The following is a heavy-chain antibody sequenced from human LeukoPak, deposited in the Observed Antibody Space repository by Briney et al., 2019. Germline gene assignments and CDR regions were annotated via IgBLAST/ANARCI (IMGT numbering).Heavy chain of an antibody. CDR2: ISVNGGST. J-gene: IGHJ4*02. CDR1: GFTLSGYD. D-gene: IGHD1-26*01. V-gene: IGHV3-23*01. Sequence: RGGSLRLSCAASGFTLSGYDMNWVRQAPGKGLEGVSAISVNGGSTYYAASVKGRFTISRANSKNTLYLQMNSLRAEDTAVYHCAKGPHRKVGDPDYWGQGTLVTVSS. CDR3: AKGPHRKVGDPDY.